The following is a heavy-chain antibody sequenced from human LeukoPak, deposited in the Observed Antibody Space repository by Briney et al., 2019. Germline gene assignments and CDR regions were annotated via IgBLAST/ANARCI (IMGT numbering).Heavy chain of an antibody. Sequence: SETLSLTCTVSSDSISSYYWSWIRQPPGRGLEWIGYIYYSGSSTYYPDPKSRVTITVDAYTDQFSLKLSYVTAADTAAYYCGKGGRNSGWYHDYWGHRTLFTVSS. CDR1: SDSISSYY. CDR3: GKGGRNSGWYHDY. D-gene: IGHD6-19*01. CDR2: IYYSGSS. J-gene: IGHJ4*01. V-gene: IGHV4-59*01.